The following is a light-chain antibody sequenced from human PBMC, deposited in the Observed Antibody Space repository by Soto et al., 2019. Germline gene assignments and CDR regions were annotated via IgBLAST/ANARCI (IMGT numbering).Light chain of an antibody. J-gene: IGKJ5*01. CDR1: QGISSY. CDR3: QQSYSTPIT. CDR2: AAS. Sequence: DIQLTQSPSFLSASVGDRVTITCRASQGISSYLAWYQLKPGKAPKLLIYAASSLQSGVPSRFSGSGSGTDFTLTISSLQPEDFATYYCQQSYSTPITFGQGTRLEIK. V-gene: IGKV1-39*01.